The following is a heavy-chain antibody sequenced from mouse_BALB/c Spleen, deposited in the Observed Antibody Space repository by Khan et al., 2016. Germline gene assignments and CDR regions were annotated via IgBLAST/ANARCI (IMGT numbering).Heavy chain of an antibody. D-gene: IGHD2-2*01. CDR1: GYSFTGYF. CDR2: INPYNGDT. J-gene: IGHJ2*01. V-gene: IGHV1-37*01. CDR3: GRGDGYDYFDY. Sequence: VQLQESGPELVKPGASVKISCKASGYSFTGYFMNWVKQSHGKSLEWIGHINPYNGDTFYNQNFKGKATLTVDKSSSTAHMELLSLTSEDSAVYCCGRGDGYDYFDYWGQGTTLTVPS.